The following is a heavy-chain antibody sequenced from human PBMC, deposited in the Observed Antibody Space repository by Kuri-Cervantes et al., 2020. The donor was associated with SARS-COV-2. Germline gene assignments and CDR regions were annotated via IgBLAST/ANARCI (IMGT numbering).Heavy chain of an antibody. V-gene: IGHV5-51*01. J-gene: IGHJ4*02. CDR3: ARRDFGSGSYYLDY. Sequence: KVSCKGSGYSFTTYWIGWVRQMPGKGREWMGIIYPGDSDTRYSPSFQGQVTISADKSISTAYLQWSSLKASDTAMYYCARRDFGSGSYYLDYWGQGTLVTVSS. CDR2: IYPGDSDT. CDR1: GYSFTTYW. D-gene: IGHD3-10*01.